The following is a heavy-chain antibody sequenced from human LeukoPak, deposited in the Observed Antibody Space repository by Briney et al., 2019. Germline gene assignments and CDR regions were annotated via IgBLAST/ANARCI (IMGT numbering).Heavy chain of an antibody. CDR3: ASFSSGWGTFDY. D-gene: IGHD6-19*01. Sequence: SETLSLTCTVSGGSISSYYWGWIRQPAGKGLEWIGRIYTSGSTNYNPSLKSRVTMSVDTSKNQFSLKLSSVTAADTAVYYCASFSSGWGTFDYWGQGTLVTVSS. CDR1: GGSISSYY. CDR2: IYTSGST. V-gene: IGHV4-4*07. J-gene: IGHJ4*02.